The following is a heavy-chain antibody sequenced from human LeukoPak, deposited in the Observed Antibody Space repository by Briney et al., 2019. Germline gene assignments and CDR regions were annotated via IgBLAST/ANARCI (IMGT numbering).Heavy chain of an antibody. Sequence: SETLSLTCTVSDGSISSYYWSWSRQPPGKGLEWIASIYYTGSTNYNPSLKSRVTISVDTSKNQFSLKLSSVTAADTAVYYCAGRLWRRDGYNLSAFDIWGQGTMVTVSS. CDR1: DGSISSYY. V-gene: IGHV4-59*01. J-gene: IGHJ3*02. D-gene: IGHD5-24*01. CDR2: IYYTGST. CDR3: AGRLWRRDGYNLSAFDI.